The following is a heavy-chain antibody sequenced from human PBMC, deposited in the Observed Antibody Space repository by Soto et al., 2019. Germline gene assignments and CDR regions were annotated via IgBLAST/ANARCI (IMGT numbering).Heavy chain of an antibody. V-gene: IGHV1-69*12. CDR1: GGTFSSYA. J-gene: IGHJ4*02. CDR2: IIPIFGTA. Sequence: QVQLVQSGAEVKKPGSSVKVSCKASGGTFSSYAISWVRQAPGQGLEWMGGIIPIFGTANYAQKFQGRGTISAEQSTDPSYIGLSRLRSEGTGGFFCARRVSRRPGPVRRDFCFWGQGTLVTVSS. D-gene: IGHD3-3*02. CDR3: ARRVSRRPGPVRRDFCF.